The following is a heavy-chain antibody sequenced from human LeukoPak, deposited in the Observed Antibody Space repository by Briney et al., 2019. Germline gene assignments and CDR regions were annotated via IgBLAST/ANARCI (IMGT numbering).Heavy chain of an antibody. CDR1: GFTFSSYA. CDR2: ISGSGGSA. V-gene: IGHV3-23*01. J-gene: IGHJ6*03. CDR3: ARLVYGGHAYPHMDV. Sequence: GGSLRLSCAASGFTFSSYAMSWVRQAPGKGLEWVSAISGSGGSAYYADSVKGRFTISRDNSKNTLYLQMNSLRAEDTAVYYCARLVYGGHAYPHMDVWGKGTTVTVSS. D-gene: IGHD4-23*01.